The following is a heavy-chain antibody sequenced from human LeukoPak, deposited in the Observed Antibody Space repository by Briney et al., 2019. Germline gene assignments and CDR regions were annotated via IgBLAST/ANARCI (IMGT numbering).Heavy chain of an antibody. CDR2: INHSGST. V-gene: IGHV4-34*01. J-gene: IGHJ4*02. Sequence: SETLSLTCAVYGGSFSVYYWSWIRQPPGKGLEWIGEINHSGSTNYNPSLKSRVTISVDTSKNQFSLKLSSVTAADTPVYCCARSLPYYDSSGYYTDYWGQGTLVTVSS. CDR1: GGSFSVYY. D-gene: IGHD3-22*01. CDR3: ARSLPYYDSSGYYTDY.